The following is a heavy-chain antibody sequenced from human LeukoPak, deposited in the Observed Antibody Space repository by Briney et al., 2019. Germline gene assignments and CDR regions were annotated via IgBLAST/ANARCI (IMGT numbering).Heavy chain of an antibody. CDR3: ARAGALAGYYYYGMDV. D-gene: IGHD4/OR15-4a*01. J-gene: IGHJ6*02. Sequence: SETLSLTCTVSGGSISSYYWSWIRQPPGKGLELIGYIYYSGSTNYNPSLKSRVTISVDTSKNQFSLKLSSVTAADTAVYYCARAGALAGYYYYGMDVWGQGTTVTVSS. V-gene: IGHV4-59*01. CDR1: GGSISSYY. CDR2: IYYSGST.